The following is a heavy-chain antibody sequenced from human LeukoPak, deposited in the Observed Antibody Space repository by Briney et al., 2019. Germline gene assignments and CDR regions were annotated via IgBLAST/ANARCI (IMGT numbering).Heavy chain of an antibody. V-gene: IGHV3-21*01. D-gene: IGHD3-9*01. CDR2: ISSSSSYI. CDR3: GRDPYDILTGYYSY. CDR1: GFSFSSYS. J-gene: IGHJ4*02. Sequence: PGGSLRLSCAASGFSFSSYSMNWVRQAPGRGLEWVSSISSSSSYIYYADSVKGRFTISRDNAKNSLYLQMNRLRAEDTAVYYCGRDPYDILTGYYSYWGKGTLVTVSS.